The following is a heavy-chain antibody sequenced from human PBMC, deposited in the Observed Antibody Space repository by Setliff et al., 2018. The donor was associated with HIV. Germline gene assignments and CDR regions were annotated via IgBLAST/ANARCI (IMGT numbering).Heavy chain of an antibody. Sequence: PGGSLRLSCAASGITVSSNYMIWVRQAPGKGPEWVSVLYSGGSTYYADSVKGRFTISRDNSKNTLYLQMNSLRAEDTAVYYCTRSAGFGDYLLDAFDIWGQGTMVNVSS. V-gene: IGHV3-53*01. D-gene: IGHD4-17*01. J-gene: IGHJ3*02. CDR3: TRSAGFGDYLLDAFDI. CDR2: LYSGGST. CDR1: GITVSSNY.